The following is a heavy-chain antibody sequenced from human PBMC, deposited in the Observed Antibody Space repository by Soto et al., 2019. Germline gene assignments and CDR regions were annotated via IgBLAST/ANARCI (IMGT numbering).Heavy chain of an antibody. CDR3: ARDHSLLVNWFDP. D-gene: IGHD3-3*01. CDR2: IYYSGST. J-gene: IGHJ5*02. Sequence: TLSLTCTVWGGSISRGGHYWSWIRQHPGKGLEWIGYIYYSGSTYYNPSLKSRVTISVDTSKNQFSLKLSSVTAADTAVYYCARDHSLLVNWFDPWGQGTLVTVSS. CDR1: GGSISRGGHY. V-gene: IGHV4-31*03.